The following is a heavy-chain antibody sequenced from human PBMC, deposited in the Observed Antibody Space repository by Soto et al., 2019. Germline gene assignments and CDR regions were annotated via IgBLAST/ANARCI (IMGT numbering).Heavy chain of an antibody. V-gene: IGHV4-59*01. CDR1: GGSISSYY. Sequence: PSETLSLTCTVSGGSISSYYWSWIRQPPGKGLEWIGYIYYSGSTNYNPSLKSRVTVSVDTSKNQFSLKLSSVTAADTAVYYCARQTYYDFWSGYYYGMDVWGQGTTVTVSS. J-gene: IGHJ6*02. CDR3: ARQTYYDFWSGYYYGMDV. D-gene: IGHD3-3*01. CDR2: IYYSGST.